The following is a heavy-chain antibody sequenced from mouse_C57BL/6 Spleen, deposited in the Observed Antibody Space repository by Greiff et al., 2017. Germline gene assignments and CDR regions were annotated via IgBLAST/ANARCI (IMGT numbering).Heavy chain of an antibody. CDR2: IYPGDGDT. CDR1: GYAFSSSW. D-gene: IGHD1-1*01. J-gene: IGHJ2*01. Sequence: QVQLKESGPELVKPGASVKISCKASGYAFSSSWMNWVKQRPGKGLEWIGRIYPGDGDTNYNGKFKGKATLTADKSSSTAYMQLSSLTSEDSAVYFCADYGSSDLDYWGQGTTLTVSS. CDR3: ADYGSSDLDY. V-gene: IGHV1-82*01.